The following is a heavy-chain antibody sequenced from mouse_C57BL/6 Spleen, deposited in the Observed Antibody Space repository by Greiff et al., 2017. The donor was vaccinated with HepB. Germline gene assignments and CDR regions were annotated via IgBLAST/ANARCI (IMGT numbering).Heavy chain of an antibody. D-gene: IGHD2-3*01. CDR1: GFTFSSYA. Sequence: EVKLVESGGGLVKPGGSLKLSCAASGFTFSSYAMSWVRQTPEKRLEWVATISDGGSYTYYPDNVKGRFTISRDNAKNNLYLQMSHLKSEDTAMYYCARDRDGYYNFDYWGQVTTLTVSS. CDR3: ARDRDGYYNFDY. CDR2: ISDGGSYT. J-gene: IGHJ2*01. V-gene: IGHV5-4*01.